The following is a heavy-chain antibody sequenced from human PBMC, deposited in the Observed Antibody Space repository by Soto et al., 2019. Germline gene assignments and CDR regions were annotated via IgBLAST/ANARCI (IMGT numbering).Heavy chain of an antibody. CDR3: ARDWVDHHRYYYYGMDV. J-gene: IGHJ6*02. V-gene: IGHV4-39*07. D-gene: IGHD5-12*01. CDR2: FFIGGST. Sequence: SETLSLTCTVSGGSISSSTYYWGWMRQPPGKGLEWIASFFIGGSTYYNPSLKSRVTISVDTSKNQFSLKLSSVTAADTAVYYCARDWVDHHRYYYYGMDVWGQGTTVTVSS. CDR1: GGSISSSTYY.